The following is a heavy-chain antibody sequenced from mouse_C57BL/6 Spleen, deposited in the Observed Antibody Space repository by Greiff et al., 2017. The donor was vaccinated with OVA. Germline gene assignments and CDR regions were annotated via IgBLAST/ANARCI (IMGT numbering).Heavy chain of an antibody. CDR1: GYTFTSYW. J-gene: IGHJ1*03. Sequence: VQLQQPGAELVRPGSSVKLSCKASGYTFTSYWMDWVKQRPGQGLEWIGNIYPSDSETHYNQKFKDKATLTVDKSSSTAYMQLSSLTSEDSAVYYCASTGTRWYFGVWGTGATVTVSS. CDR3: ASTGTRWYFGV. V-gene: IGHV1-61*01. D-gene: IGHD4-1*02. CDR2: IYPSDSET.